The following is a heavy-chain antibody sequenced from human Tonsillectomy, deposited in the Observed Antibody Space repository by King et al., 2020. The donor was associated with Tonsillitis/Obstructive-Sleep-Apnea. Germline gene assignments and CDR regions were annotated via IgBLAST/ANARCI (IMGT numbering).Heavy chain of an antibody. J-gene: IGHJ6*03. Sequence: VQLLESGGGLVQPGGSLRLSCAASGFTFNSYAMIWVRQAPGKGLEWVSSISGRGHMTYYADSVKGRFTISRDNSKNTVSLQMNSLRAEDTAVYYCAKDLRCSSNSCYSDYYYYMDVWGKGTTVTVSS. D-gene: IGHD2-2*01. V-gene: IGHV3-23*01. CDR1: GFTFNSYA. CDR2: ISGRGHMT. CDR3: AKDLRCSSNSCYSDYYYYMDV.